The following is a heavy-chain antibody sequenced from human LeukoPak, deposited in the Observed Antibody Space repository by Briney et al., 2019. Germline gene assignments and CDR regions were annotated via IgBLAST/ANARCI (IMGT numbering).Heavy chain of an antibody. V-gene: IGHV4-39*07. D-gene: IGHD5-18*01. CDR3: ARTEESGYNYGYFGYYYYMDV. J-gene: IGHJ6*03. Sequence: SETLSLTCSVSGDSISTSSYYWGWIRQPPGKGLEWIGTIYYSGSTHYNPSLKSRVTISVDTSKNQVSLKLTSVTAADTAVYYCARTEESGYNYGYFGYYYYMDVWGKGTTVTVSS. CDR2: IYYSGST. CDR1: GDSISTSSYY.